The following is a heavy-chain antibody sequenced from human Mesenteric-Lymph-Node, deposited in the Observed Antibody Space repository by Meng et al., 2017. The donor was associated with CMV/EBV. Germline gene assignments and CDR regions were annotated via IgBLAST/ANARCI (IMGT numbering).Heavy chain of an antibody. D-gene: IGHD3-3*01. CDR2: VNPNTGGT. Sequence: ASVKVSCKASGYTFTDYGINWVRQAPGQGLEWMGWVNPNTGGTNSAQKFQGRVTMTRDTSISTAYMELSRLRSDDTAVYYCARENSPYDFWSANKEGYFDYWGQGTLVTVSS. CDR3: ARENSPYDFWSANKEGYFDY. J-gene: IGHJ4*02. CDR1: GYTFTDYG. V-gene: IGHV1-2*02.